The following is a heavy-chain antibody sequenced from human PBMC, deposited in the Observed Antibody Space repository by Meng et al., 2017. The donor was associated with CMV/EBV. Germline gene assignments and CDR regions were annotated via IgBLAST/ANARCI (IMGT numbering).Heavy chain of an antibody. CDR3: ARVVGDVVVPAATQYYFDY. J-gene: IGHJ4*02. V-gene: IGHV4-59*01. CDR1: GGSISSYY. CDR2: VYYSGST. D-gene: IGHD2-2*01. Sequence: SETLSLTCTVSGGSISSYYWSWIRQPPGKGLEWIGYVYYSGSTNYNPSLKSRVTISVDTSKNQFSLKLSSVTAADTAAYYCARVVGDVVVPAATQYYFDYWGQGTLVTVSS.